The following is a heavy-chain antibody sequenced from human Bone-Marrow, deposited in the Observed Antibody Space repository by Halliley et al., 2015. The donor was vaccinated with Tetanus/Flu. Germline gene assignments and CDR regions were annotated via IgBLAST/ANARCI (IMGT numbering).Heavy chain of an antibody. Sequence: LEWVARVKSKTAGETTDYAAPVKGRFTISRDDSKNTIYLEMNSLQTEDTALYYCATGLGDYFDYWGQGTLVTVSS. J-gene: IGHJ4*02. CDR3: ATGLGDYFDY. CDR2: VKSKTAGETT. D-gene: IGHD1-26*01. V-gene: IGHV3-15*07.